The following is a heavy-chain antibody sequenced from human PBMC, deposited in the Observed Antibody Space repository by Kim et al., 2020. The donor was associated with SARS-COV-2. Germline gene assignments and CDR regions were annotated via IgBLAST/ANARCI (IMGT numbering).Heavy chain of an antibody. Sequence: GGSLRLSCAASGFTFSSYAMHWVRQAPGKGLEWVAVISYDGSNKYYADSVKGRFTISRDNSKNTLYLQMNSLRAEDTAVYYCASSHVGYYYYMDVWGKGTTVTVSS. J-gene: IGHJ6*03. CDR2: ISYDGSNK. CDR3: ASSHVGYYYYMDV. V-gene: IGHV3-30-3*01. CDR1: GFTFSSYA.